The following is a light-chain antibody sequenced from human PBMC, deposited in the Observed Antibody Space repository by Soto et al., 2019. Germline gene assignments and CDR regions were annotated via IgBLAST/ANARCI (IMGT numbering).Light chain of an antibody. CDR2: DAS. J-gene: IGKJ1*01. CDR1: QSIISL. Sequence: DIQMTQSPSTMSASVVDRVTITCRASQSIISLLAWYQQKPGNAPKLLIYDASSLESGVPSRFSGSGSGKAFHRTIRSRQHDDCPTYYFQQYNRYSQTFGKGTKVEIK. CDR3: QQYNRYSQT. V-gene: IGKV1-5*01.